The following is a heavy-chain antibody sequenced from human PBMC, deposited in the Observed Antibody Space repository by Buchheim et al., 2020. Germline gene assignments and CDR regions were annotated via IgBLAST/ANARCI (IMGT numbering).Heavy chain of an antibody. D-gene: IGHD1-1*01. Sequence: VQLVESGGGLVQPGGSLRLSCAASGFTFSDLWMHWVRQTPGKVLMWVSRINSDGSSTIYGESVKGRFTVSRDNAKNPLYLQMNSLRAEDTGVYYCARDPLLNGGTLDYWGQGT. J-gene: IGHJ4*02. CDR3: ARDPLLNGGTLDY. CDR1: GFTFSDLW. CDR2: INSDGSST. V-gene: IGHV3-74*01.